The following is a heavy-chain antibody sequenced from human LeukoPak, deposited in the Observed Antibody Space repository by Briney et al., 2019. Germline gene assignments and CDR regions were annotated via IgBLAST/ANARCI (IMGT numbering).Heavy chain of an antibody. Sequence: SETLSLTCAVYGGSFSGYYWSWIRQPPGKGLEWIGEINHSGSTNYNPSLKSRVTISVDTSKNQFSLKLSSVTAADTAVYYCARGNYYDSSGYYYPRWFDPWGQGTLVTVSS. D-gene: IGHD3-22*01. V-gene: IGHV4-34*01. J-gene: IGHJ5*02. CDR1: GGSFSGYY. CDR3: ARGNYYDSSGYYYPRWFDP. CDR2: INHSGST.